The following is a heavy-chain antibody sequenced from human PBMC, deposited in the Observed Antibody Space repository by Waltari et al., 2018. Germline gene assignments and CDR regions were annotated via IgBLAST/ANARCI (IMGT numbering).Heavy chain of an antibody. CDR3: AKEGEHFLEWLSHFDY. CDR1: GFTFSSYA. CDR2: ISGSGGST. J-gene: IGHJ4*02. Sequence: EVQLVESGGGLVQPGGSLRLSCAASGFTFSSYAMTWVRQAPGKGLEWVSAISGSGGSTYYADSVKGRFTISRDNSKNTLYLQMNSLRAEDTAVYYCAKEGEHFLEWLSHFDYWGQGTLVTVSS. V-gene: IGHV3-23*04. D-gene: IGHD3-3*01.